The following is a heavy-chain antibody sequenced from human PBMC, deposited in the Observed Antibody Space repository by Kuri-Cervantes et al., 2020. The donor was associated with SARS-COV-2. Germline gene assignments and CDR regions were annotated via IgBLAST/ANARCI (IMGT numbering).Heavy chain of an antibody. Sequence: SETLSLTCTVSGGSISSSSYYWGWIRQPPGKGLEWIGSIYYSGSTYYNPSLKSRVTISVDTSKNQFPLKLSSVTAADTAVYYCARREWEPYYFDYWGQGTLVTASS. CDR2: IYYSGST. J-gene: IGHJ4*02. CDR1: GGSISSSSYY. CDR3: ARREWEPYYFDY. D-gene: IGHD1-26*01. V-gene: IGHV4-39*01.